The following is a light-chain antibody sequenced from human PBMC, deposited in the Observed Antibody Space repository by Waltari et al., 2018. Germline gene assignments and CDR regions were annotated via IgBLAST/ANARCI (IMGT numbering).Light chain of an antibody. Sequence: DIQMTQSPSTLSASVGDRVIFSCRASQSISKWLAWYQQKPGKAPKLLIYKASTLESGVPSRFSCSGARTEFTLTISSLQPEDFATYYCQQYNSYSLLSFGGVTKVEIK. CDR2: KAS. V-gene: IGKV1-5*03. CDR3: QQYNSYSLLS. CDR1: QSISKW. J-gene: IGKJ4*01.